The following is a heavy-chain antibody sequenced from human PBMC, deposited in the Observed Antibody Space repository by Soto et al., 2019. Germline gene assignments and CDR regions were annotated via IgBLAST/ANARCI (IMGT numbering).Heavy chain of an antibody. Sequence: PSETLSLTCAVSGYSTGSGYYWAWIRQSPGKGLEWIGSIYHAGSVYYNPSLNGRVALSMDTSKNHFSLILTSVTAADTAVYYCARNFDYYVMDVWGQGTTVTVYS. J-gene: IGHJ6*02. V-gene: IGHV4-38-2*01. CDR3: ARNFDYYVMDV. CDR2: IYHAGSV. CDR1: GYSTGSGYY.